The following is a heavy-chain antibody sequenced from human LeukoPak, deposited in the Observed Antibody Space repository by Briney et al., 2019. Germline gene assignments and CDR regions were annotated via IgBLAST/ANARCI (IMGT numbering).Heavy chain of an antibody. CDR2: IKHDGSEK. J-gene: IGHJ5*02. V-gene: IGHV3-7*04. CDR1: GFTSKTDL. Sequence: PGGALRLSCAASGFTSKTDLLNWVRQAPGKGLEWVANIKHDGSEKCYVDSVKGRFTISTDIAKRSLYLQMNSLRAEDTAVAYCAGGGSWGQGTLVTVSS. CDR3: AGGGS.